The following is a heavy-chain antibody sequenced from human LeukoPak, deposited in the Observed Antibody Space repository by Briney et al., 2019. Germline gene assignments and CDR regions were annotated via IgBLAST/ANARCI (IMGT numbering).Heavy chain of an antibody. Sequence: GGSLRLSCAASGFTFSSYSMNWVRQAPGKGLEWVSSISSSSSYIYYADSVKGRFTISRDNSKSTLYLQMNSLRVEDTAVYYCAKDVLVWFGEPYGTYYFDHWGQGTLVTVSS. D-gene: IGHD3-10*01. CDR2: ISSSSSYI. J-gene: IGHJ4*02. CDR3: AKDVLVWFGEPYGTYYFDH. CDR1: GFTFSSYS. V-gene: IGHV3-21*04.